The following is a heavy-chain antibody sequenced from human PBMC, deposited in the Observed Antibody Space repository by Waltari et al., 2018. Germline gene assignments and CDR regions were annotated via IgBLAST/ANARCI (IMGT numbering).Heavy chain of an antibody. V-gene: IGHV1-18*01. D-gene: IGHD3-10*01. CDR2: ISGYNGNT. J-gene: IGHJ3*02. CDR3: ARDQSVYYGSGSLWDAFDI. CDR1: GYTFISYG. Sequence: QVQLVQSGAEVKKPGASVKVSCKASGYTFISYGITWVRQAPGQGLECMGWISGYNGNTNYAQKFQGRVTMTTDTSTSTVYMELTTLRSDDTAVYYCARDQSVYYGSGSLWDAFDIWGQGTMVTVSS.